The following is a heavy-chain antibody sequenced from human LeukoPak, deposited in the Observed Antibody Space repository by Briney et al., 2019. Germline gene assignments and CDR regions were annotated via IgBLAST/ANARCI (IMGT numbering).Heavy chain of an antibody. D-gene: IGHD6-19*01. V-gene: IGHV3-30*02. CDR1: GFTFSSYG. Sequence: GGSLRLSCAASGFTFSSYGMHWVRQAPGKGLEWVAFIRYDGSNKYYADSVKGRFTISRDNSKSTLYVQMNSLRAEDTAVYYCARDLTVAGPPKTWGQGTMVTVSS. CDR2: IRYDGSNK. CDR3: ARDLTVAGPPKT. J-gene: IGHJ3*01.